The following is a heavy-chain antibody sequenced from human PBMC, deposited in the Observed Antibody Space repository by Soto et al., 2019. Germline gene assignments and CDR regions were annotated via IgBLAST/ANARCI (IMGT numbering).Heavy chain of an antibody. CDR3: ARDFRSRRGSGWYLFEN. CDR1: GYTFTSYG. V-gene: IGHV1-18*01. CDR2: ISAYNGNT. D-gene: IGHD6-19*01. Sequence: ASVKVSCKASGYTFTSYGISWVRQAPGQGLEWMGWISAYNGNTNYAQKLQGRVTMTTDTSTSTAYMELRSLRSDDTAVYYCARDFRSRRGSGWYLFENWGEGNMVTVSS. J-gene: IGHJ4*02.